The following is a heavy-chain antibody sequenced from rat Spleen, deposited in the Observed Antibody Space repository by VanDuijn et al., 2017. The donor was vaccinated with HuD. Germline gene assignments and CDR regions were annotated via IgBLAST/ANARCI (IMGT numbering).Heavy chain of an antibody. CDR3: ARHAVYTIYGWFAY. Sequence: VQLKESGPGLVQSSQTLSLTCTVSGFSLISYAVNWIRQPPGKGLEWVASISPSGGSTYYRDSVKGRFTVSRDNAKSTLYLPMDILRSEDTSTYYYARHAVYTIYGWFAYWGQGTLVTVSS. V-gene: IGHV5-19*01. J-gene: IGHJ3*01. CDR1: GFSLISYA. CDR2: ISPSGGST. D-gene: IGHD1-10*01.